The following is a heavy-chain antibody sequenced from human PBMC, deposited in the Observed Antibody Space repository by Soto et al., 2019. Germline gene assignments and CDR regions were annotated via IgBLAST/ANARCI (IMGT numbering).Heavy chain of an antibody. J-gene: IGHJ4*02. CDR3: ARDSYMTF. Sequence: GGSLRLSCVASGFAASSRYMNWVRQAPGKGLEWVSIIYNGGDTYYADSVKGRFTISRDDSKNTLYLQMNSLTAEDTAIYYCARDSYMTFWGQGTLVTVSS. D-gene: IGHD1-26*01. V-gene: IGHV3-66*01. CDR1: GFAASSRY. CDR2: IYNGGDT.